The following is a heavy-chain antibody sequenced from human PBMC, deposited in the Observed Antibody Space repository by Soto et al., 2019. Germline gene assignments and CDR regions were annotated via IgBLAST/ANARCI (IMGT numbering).Heavy chain of an antibody. CDR2: ISAGGGST. J-gene: IGHJ6*02. Sequence: GGSLRLSCAASGFTFNNYGMSWVRQAPEKGLEWISGISAGGGSTYSADSVKGRFTISRDNSKNTLYLQMNSLRAEDTAVYYCARVVPAAMYYYYGMDVWGQGTTVTVSS. D-gene: IGHD2-2*01. V-gene: IGHV3-23*01. CDR1: GFTFNNYG. CDR3: ARVVPAAMYYYYGMDV.